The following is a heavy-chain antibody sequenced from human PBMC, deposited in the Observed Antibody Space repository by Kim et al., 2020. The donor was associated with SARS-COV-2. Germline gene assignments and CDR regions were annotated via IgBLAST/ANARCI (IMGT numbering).Heavy chain of an antibody. Sequence: GGSLRLSCAASGFTFSSYAMSWVRQAPGKGLEWVSAISGSGGSTYYADSVKGRFTISRDNSKNTLYLQMNSLRAEDTAVYYCAKCPSYSSSWYSGDYYYYGMDVWGQGTTVTVSS. D-gene: IGHD6-13*01. CDR2: ISGSGGST. V-gene: IGHV3-23*01. J-gene: IGHJ6*02. CDR3: AKCPSYSSSWYSGDYYYYGMDV. CDR1: GFTFSSYA.